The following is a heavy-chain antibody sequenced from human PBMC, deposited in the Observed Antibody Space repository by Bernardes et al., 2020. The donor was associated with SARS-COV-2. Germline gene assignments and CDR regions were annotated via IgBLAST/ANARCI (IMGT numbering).Heavy chain of an antibody. CDR2: ISSSSSYI. D-gene: IGHD4-17*01. V-gene: IGHV3-21*01. CDR1: GFTFSSYS. J-gene: IGHJ4*02. Sequence: GGSLRLSCAASGFTFSSYSMNWVRQAPGKGLEWVSSISSSSSYIYYADSVKGRFTISRDNAKNSLYLQMNSLRAEDTAVYYCARDPTDYGDYGDGDYWGQGTLVTVSS. CDR3: ARDPTDYGDYGDGDY.